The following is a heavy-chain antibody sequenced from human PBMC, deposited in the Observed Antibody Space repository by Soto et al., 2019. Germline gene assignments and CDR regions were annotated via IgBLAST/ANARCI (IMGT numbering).Heavy chain of an antibody. J-gene: IGHJ4*02. CDR2: IYYSGST. CDR1: GGSISSSSYY. V-gene: IGHV4-39*01. CDR3: ARPPGAHLVSFYYLAY. Sequence: SETMSLPCTVSGGSISSSSYYWGWIRQPPGKGLEWIGSIYYSGSTYYNPSLKSRVTISVDTSKNQFSLKLSSVTAADTAVYYCARPPGAHLVSFYYLAYWGQGTLVAVSS. D-gene: IGHD6-6*01.